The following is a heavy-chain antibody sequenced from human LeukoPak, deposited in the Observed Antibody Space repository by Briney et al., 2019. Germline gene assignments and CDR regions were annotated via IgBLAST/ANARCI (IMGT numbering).Heavy chain of an antibody. J-gene: IGHJ6*02. CDR1: GFTFSSYG. CDR2: ISYDGSNK. V-gene: IGHV3-30*18. CDR3: AKTHFSQSGMDV. Sequence: PGGSLRLSCAASGFTFSSYGMHWVRQAPGKGLEWVAVISYDGSNKYYADSVKGRFTISRDNSKNTLYLQMNSLRAEDTAVYYCAKTHFSQSGMDVWGQGTTVTVSS. D-gene: IGHD3-3*02.